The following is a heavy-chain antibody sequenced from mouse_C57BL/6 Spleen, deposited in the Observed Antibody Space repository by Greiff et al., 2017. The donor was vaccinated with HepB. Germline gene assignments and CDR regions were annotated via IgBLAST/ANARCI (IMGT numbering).Heavy chain of an antibody. CDR2: INPSTGGT. J-gene: IGHJ2*01. Sequence: VQLKESGPELVKPGASVKISCKASGYSFTGYYMNWVKQSPEKSLEWIGEINPSTGGTTYNQKFKAKATLTVDKSSSTADMQLKSLTSEDSAVYYCARLPSFDYWGQGTTLTVSS. CDR1: GYSFTGYY. V-gene: IGHV1-42*01. CDR3: ARLPSFDY.